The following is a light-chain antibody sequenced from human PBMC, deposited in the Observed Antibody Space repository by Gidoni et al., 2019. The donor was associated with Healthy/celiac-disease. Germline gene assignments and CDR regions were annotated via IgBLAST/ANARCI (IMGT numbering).Light chain of an antibody. J-gene: IGKJ1*01. CDR2: AAS. CDR1: QCIRSY. V-gene: IGKV1-9*01. CDR3: QQLNSYPWT. Sequence: IQLTQSPSFLSASVGDRVTITCRASQCIRSYLAWYQQKPGKAPKLLIYAASTLQSGVPSRFSGRGSGTEFNLTISSLQPEDFATYYCQQLNSYPWTFGQGTKVEIK.